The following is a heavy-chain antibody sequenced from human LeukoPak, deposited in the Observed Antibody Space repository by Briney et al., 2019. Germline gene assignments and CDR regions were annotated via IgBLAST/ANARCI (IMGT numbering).Heavy chain of an antibody. CDR3: ASSTWYFNFDY. J-gene: IGHJ4*02. D-gene: IGHD6-13*01. V-gene: IGHV3-21*05. CDR1: GFTFSSYA. Sequence: GGSLRLSCEASGFTFSSYAMAWVRQAPGKGLEWLSYITSSSNINYADSVKGRFTISRDNAKNSLYLQMNSLRAEDTAVYYCASSTWYFNFDYWGRGTLVTVSS. CDR2: ITSSSNI.